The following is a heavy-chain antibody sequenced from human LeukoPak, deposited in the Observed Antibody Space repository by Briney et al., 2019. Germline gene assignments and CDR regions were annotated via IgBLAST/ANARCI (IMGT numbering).Heavy chain of an antibody. Sequence: ASETPSLTCAVYGVSLRGYYWSWIRQSPEKGLEWIGEVNHEGDSIYSPSLKSRLTLSVDMSKNQFSLNLRSVTAADTAVYFCARGSNYVSDYYFDVWGKGTTVIVSS. D-gene: IGHD4-11*01. CDR3: ARGSNYVSDYYFDV. CDR1: GVSLRGYY. J-gene: IGHJ6*03. CDR2: VNHEGDS. V-gene: IGHV4-34*01.